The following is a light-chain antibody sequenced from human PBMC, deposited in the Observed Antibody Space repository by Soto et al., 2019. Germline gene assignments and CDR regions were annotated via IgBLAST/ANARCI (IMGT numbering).Light chain of an antibody. J-gene: IGLJ1*01. V-gene: IGLV2-8*01. CDR1: SSDVGGYNY. Sequence: QSALTQPPSASGSPGQSVTISCTGTSSDVGGYNYVSWYQQHPGKAPKLVIYEVTKRPSGVPDRFSGSESGNTASLTVSGLQAEDEDDYYCSSFTGASTIFGTGTKVTVL. CDR3: SSFTGASTI. CDR2: EVT.